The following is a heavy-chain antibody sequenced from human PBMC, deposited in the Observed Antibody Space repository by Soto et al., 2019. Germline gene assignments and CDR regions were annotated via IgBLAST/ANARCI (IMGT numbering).Heavy chain of an antibody. CDR2: IGSSGGYI. D-gene: IGHD6-6*01. CDR1: GFIFSEFS. Sequence: PGGSMRLSCAVSGFIFSEFSMNWVRQAPGKGLEWVASIGSSGGYIFYADSVKGRFTISRDNAKKSLDLQINSLRAEDTAVYYCAREKKHRSLGGRFGMDVWGQGTTVTVSS. V-gene: IGHV3-21*01. CDR3: AREKKHRSLGGRFGMDV. J-gene: IGHJ6*02.